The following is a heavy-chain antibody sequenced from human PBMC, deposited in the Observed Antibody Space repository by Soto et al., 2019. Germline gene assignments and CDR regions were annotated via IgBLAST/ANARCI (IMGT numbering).Heavy chain of an antibody. J-gene: IGHJ4*02. Sequence: QLQLQESGPGLVKPSETLSLTCTVSGGSISSSSYYWGWIRQPPGKGLEWIGSINYSGSTYYNASLKCRVTISVDTSKNQFSLKLSSVTAADTAVYYCARRGSSWYFDYWGQGTLVTVSS. CDR1: GGSISSSSYY. V-gene: IGHV4-39*01. D-gene: IGHD6-13*01. CDR3: ARRGSSWYFDY. CDR2: INYSGST.